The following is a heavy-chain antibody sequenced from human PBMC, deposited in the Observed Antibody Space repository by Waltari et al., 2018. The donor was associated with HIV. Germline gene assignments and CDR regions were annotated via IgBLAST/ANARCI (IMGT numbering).Heavy chain of an antibody. CDR1: GFTFSSYE. CDR3: ARGMVRGVMDY. Sequence: EVQLVESGGGLVQPGGSLRLSCAASGFTFSSYEMTWVREAPGKGLEWVSYISSIGSTIYYAGSVKGRFTISRDNAKNSLYLQMNSLRAEDTAVYYCARGMVRGVMDYWGQGTLVTVSS. CDR2: ISSIGSTI. D-gene: IGHD3-10*01. J-gene: IGHJ4*02. V-gene: IGHV3-48*03.